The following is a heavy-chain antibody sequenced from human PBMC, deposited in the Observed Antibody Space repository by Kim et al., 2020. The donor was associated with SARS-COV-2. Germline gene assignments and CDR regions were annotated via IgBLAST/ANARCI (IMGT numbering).Heavy chain of an antibody. D-gene: IGHD1-26*01. Sequence: VKGRFTISRDNAKNSLYLQMNSLRAEDTAVYYCARDPGGSYPRYYYYGMDVWGQGTTVTVSS. CDR3: ARDPGGSYPRYYYYGMDV. J-gene: IGHJ6*02. V-gene: IGHV3-21*01.